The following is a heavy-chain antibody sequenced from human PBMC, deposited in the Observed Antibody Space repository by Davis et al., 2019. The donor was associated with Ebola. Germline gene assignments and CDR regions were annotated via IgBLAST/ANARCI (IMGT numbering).Heavy chain of an antibody. CDR3: ARQKDSGCYSFDS. V-gene: IGHV4-59*01. CDR2: VYYSGST. J-gene: IGHJ4*02. D-gene: IGHD6-19*01. Sequence: MPSETLSLTCTVSDDSISGYCWSWIRQPPGEGLEWIGYVYYSGSTNYSPSLKSRVTISIDTSKNQFSLKLSSVTAADTAIYYCARQKDSGCYSFDSWGQGTLVTVSS. CDR1: DDSISGYC.